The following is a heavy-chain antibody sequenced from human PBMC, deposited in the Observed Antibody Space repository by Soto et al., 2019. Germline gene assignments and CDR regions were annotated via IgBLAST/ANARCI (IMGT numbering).Heavy chain of an antibody. CDR3: AIHDKFYNYGMDV. Sequence: QLVESGGGLVQPGGSLRLSCATSGFRFSSYPMNWVRQAPGKGLEWASYISSSSNIIYYADSVKGRFTISRDNAKNSLYLQMNSLRDEDTAIYYCAIHDKFYNYGMDVWGQGTTVTVSS. V-gene: IGHV3-48*02. CDR1: GFRFSSYP. CDR2: ISSSSNII. J-gene: IGHJ6*02.